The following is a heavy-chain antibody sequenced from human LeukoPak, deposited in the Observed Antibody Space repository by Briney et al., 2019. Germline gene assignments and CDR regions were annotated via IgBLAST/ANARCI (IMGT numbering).Heavy chain of an antibody. J-gene: IGHJ4*02. Sequence: GGSLRLSCAASGFTFSSYAMHWVRQAPGKGLGWVAVISYDGSNKYYADSVKGRFTISRDNSKNTLYLQMNSLRAEDTAVYYCARGDYDFWSGYIVGYYFDYWGQGTLVTVSS. CDR2: ISYDGSNK. CDR3: ARGDYDFWSGYIVGYYFDY. CDR1: GFTFSSYA. D-gene: IGHD3-3*01. V-gene: IGHV3-30-3*01.